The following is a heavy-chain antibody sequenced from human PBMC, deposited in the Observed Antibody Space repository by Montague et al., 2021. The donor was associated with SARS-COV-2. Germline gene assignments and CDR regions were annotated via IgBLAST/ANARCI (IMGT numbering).Heavy chain of an antibody. Sequence: SETLSLTCAVYGGSFSDYFWTWIRQPPGKGLEWIGEINHLGTSNYNPSLNSLVSISVDTSKTQFSLYLGFVTAADTAVYYCASGRQHFNMIIVVMTGGENSFDHWAKGTLVTV. CDR2: INHLGTS. CDR3: ASGRQHFNMIIVVMTGGENSFDH. V-gene: IGHV4-34*01. J-gene: IGHJ4*02. CDR1: GGSFSDYF. D-gene: IGHD3-22*01.